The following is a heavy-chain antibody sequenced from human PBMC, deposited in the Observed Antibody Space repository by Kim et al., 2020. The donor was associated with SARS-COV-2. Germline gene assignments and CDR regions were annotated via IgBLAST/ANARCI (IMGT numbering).Heavy chain of an antibody. D-gene: IGHD3-22*01. V-gene: IGHV3-33*01. CDR3: AREQYYYDSSAFDY. J-gene: IGHJ4*01. Sequence: YAAPGKGRFTISRDNSKNTLYLQMNSLGAEDTAVYYCAREQYYYDSSAFDYWGHGTLVTVSS.